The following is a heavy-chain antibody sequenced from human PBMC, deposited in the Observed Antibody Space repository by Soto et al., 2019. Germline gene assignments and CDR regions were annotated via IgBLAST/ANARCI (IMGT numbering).Heavy chain of an antibody. Sequence: GGSLRLSCVASGFTFSDYSMNWVRQAPGKGLEWISYISSNDIPIYYADSVKGRFTISRDNAKNSLYLQTNSLRDEDTAVYYCASSLRGGDYWGQGTLVTVSS. J-gene: IGHJ4*02. CDR1: GFTFSDYS. D-gene: IGHD3-16*01. V-gene: IGHV3-48*02. CDR3: ASSLRGGDY. CDR2: ISSNDIPI.